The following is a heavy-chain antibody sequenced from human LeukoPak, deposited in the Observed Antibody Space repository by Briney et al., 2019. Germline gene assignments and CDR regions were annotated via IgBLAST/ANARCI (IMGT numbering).Heavy chain of an antibody. D-gene: IGHD1-26*01. CDR3: AKGSSGSYFNYFDY. CDR1: GYIFTDYY. CDR2: VNPSSGST. J-gene: IGHJ4*02. Sequence: ASVKVSCTASGYIFTDYYIHWVRQAPGRGLEWMGIVNPSSGSTSYVQKFQGRVTMTRDTSTEAVYMELSSLTSEDTAMYFCAKGSSGSYFNYFDYWGQGTLVTVSS. V-gene: IGHV1-46*01.